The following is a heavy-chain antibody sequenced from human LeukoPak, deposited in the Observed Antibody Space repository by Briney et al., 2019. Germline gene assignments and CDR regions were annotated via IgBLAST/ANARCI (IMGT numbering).Heavy chain of an antibody. CDR2: IIPNRVGK. V-gene: IGHV1-2*01. CDR1: GYTFTRYY. Sequence: ASVKVSCKASGYTFTRYYMHWVRQAPGHRLEWMGWIIPNRVGKNYAQKFQGRVTITRDTSISTGYMELSRLESDDPLVYYGGRPYYDGGDWGFDIGGKGTMVTVSS. CDR3: GRPYYDGGDWGFDI. J-gene: IGHJ3*02. D-gene: IGHD2-21*01.